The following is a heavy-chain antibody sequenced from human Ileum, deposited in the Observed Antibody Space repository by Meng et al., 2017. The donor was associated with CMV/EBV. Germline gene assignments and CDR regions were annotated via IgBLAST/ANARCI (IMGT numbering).Heavy chain of an antibody. Sequence: ASVKVSCKASGYTFTGYYIHWVRQAPGQGLEWMGWINPDRGGTKYAQNFQGRVTMTRDTSISTAYMELSRLRSDDTAVYYCASRLSYCSGTSCHTPPGLDYWGQGTLVTGAS. CDR3: ASRLSYCSGTSCHTPPGLDY. CDR2: INPDRGGT. CDR1: GYTFTGYY. D-gene: IGHD2-2*02. J-gene: IGHJ4*02. V-gene: IGHV1-2*02.